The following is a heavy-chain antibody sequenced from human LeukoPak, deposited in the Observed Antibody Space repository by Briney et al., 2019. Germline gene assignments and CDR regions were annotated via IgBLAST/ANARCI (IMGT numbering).Heavy chain of an antibody. CDR3: ATYSGYDRIFDY. Sequence: GGSLRLSCAASGVTFSTYGMTWVRQAPGKGLEWVSYISGSSSAINYADSVKGRFTISRDNAKNSLFLHMNSLRAEDTAVYYCATYSGYDRIFDYWGQGTLVTVSS. D-gene: IGHD5-12*01. CDR1: GVTFSTYG. CDR2: ISGSSSAI. V-gene: IGHV3-48*01. J-gene: IGHJ4*02.